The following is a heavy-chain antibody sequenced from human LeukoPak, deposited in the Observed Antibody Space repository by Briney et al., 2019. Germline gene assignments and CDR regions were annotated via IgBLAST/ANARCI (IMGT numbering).Heavy chain of an antibody. CDR3: ARDSQPSQLLPSYNWFDP. CDR1: GGSISSSSYY. CDR2: IYYSGST. J-gene: IGHJ5*02. Sequence: SETLSLTCTVSGGSISSSSYYWGWIRQPPGKGLEWIGSIYYSGSTYYNPSLKSRVTISVDTSKNQFSLKLSSVTAADTAVYYCARDSQPSQLLPSYNWFDPWGQGTLVTVSS. D-gene: IGHD2-15*01. V-gene: IGHV4-39*02.